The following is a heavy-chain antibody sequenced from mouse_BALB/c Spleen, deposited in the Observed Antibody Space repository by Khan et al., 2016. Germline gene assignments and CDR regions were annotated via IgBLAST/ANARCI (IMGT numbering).Heavy chain of an antibody. J-gene: IGHJ4*01. CDR2: IWSGGNT. CDR1: GFSLTDYS. Sequence: QVQLKQSGPGLVQPSQSLSITCTVSGFSLTDYSIHWVRQSPGKGLEWLGVIWSGGNTDYNAAFISRLTISKDSSKSQVFFKVSGLQTDDTAIFYCARGDGFYYYAMDYWGQGTSVTVSS. CDR3: ARGDGFYYYAMDY. V-gene: IGHV2-2*01.